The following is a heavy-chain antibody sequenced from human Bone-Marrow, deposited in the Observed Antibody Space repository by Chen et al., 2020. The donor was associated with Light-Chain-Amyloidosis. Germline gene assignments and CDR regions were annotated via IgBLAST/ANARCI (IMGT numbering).Heavy chain of an antibody. V-gene: IGHV3-23*04. CDR1: GFTFSSYA. D-gene: IGHD3-22*01. Sequence: EVQLVESGGGLVQPGGSLRLSCAASGFTFSSYAMSWVRQAPGKGLEWVSAIGGSGGSTYYADSVKGRFTISRDNSKNTLYLQMNSLRAEDTAVYYCAKWGPYYYDSSGYYDTDAFDIWGQGTMVTVSS. CDR2: IGGSGGST. CDR3: AKWGPYYYDSSGYYDTDAFDI. J-gene: IGHJ3*02.